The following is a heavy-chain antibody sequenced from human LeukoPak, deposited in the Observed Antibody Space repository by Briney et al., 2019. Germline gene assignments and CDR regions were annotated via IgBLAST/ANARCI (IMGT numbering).Heavy chain of an antibody. CDR3: AREGYSSSPTPLDY. CDR2: INPSGGST. CDR1: GYTFTSYY. V-gene: IGHV1-46*01. D-gene: IGHD6-6*01. Sequence: ASVKVSCKASGYTFTSYYMHWVRQAPGQGLEWMGTINPSGGSTSYAQKFQGRVTITADESTSTAYMELSSLRSEDTAVYYCAREGYSSSPTPLDYWGQGTLVTVSS. J-gene: IGHJ4*02.